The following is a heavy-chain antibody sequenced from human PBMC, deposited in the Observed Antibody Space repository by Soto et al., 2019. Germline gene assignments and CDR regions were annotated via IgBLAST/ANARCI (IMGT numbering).Heavy chain of an antibody. CDR2: INPSGSI. CDR1: GGSFSGYH. Sequence: VQLQQWCAGLLKPSETLSLTCAVYGGSFSGYHWSWFRQPPGKGLEWIGEINPSGSINYNPCLKSRVTISVDTSKNQLSLNLSAVTAEDTDVYYCATFVGATTVTRGSPRDYWGHGTLFTLSS. CDR3: ATFVGATTVTRGSPRDY. D-gene: IGHD4-4*01. V-gene: IGHV4-34*01. J-gene: IGHJ4*01.